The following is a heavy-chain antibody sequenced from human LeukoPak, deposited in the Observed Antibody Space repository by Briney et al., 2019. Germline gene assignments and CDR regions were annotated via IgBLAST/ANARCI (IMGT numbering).Heavy chain of an antibody. J-gene: IGHJ4*02. CDR1: GFTFSSYS. CDR3: ARDPKLLWFGESRFDY. Sequence: MSGGSLRLSCAASGFTFSSYSMNWVRQAPGKGLEWVSSISSSSSYIYYADSVKGRFTISRDNAKNSLYLQMNSLRAEDTAVYYCARDPKLLWFGESRFDYWGQGTLVTVSS. V-gene: IGHV3-21*01. D-gene: IGHD3-10*01. CDR2: ISSSSSYI.